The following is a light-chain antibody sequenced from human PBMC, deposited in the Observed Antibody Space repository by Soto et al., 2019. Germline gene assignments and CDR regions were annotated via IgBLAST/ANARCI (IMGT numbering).Light chain of an antibody. CDR2: GAS. Sequence: EIVMTQSPATLSVSPGDRATLSCRASQSVSSNLAWYQQKPGQAPRLLVYGASTRATGIPARFSGSGSGTEFTLTISSLQSEDSAVYYCQEYSAWWTFGQGTKVEIK. V-gene: IGKV3-15*01. CDR3: QEYSAWWT. CDR1: QSVSSN. J-gene: IGKJ1*01.